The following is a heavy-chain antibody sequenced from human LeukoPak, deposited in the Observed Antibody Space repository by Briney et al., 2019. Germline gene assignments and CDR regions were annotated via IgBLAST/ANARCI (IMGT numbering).Heavy chain of an antibody. CDR1: GYTSTCYG. CDR3: ASQVVPAATDYYYYYGMDV. CDR2: ISAYNGNT. D-gene: IGHD2-2*01. Sequence: GASVKVSCKASGYTSTCYGISWVRQAPGQGLEWMGWISAYNGNTNYAQKLQGRVTMTTDTSTSTAYMELRSLRSDDTAVYYCASQVVPAATDYYYYYGMDVWGQGTTVTVSS. V-gene: IGHV1-18*01. J-gene: IGHJ6*02.